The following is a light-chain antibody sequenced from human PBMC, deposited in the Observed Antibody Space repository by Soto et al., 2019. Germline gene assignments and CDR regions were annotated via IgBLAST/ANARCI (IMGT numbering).Light chain of an antibody. Sequence: ESVLTQSPGTLSLSPGETATLSCRASQTVSSNYLAWCQQRPGQAPRLLIYGASTRAAGIPSRFSGRGSGTYFTLTISGLQVEDSATYYCLQEYRYPLTFGGGTKVDIK. CDR2: GAS. CDR3: LQEYRYPLT. J-gene: IGKJ4*01. CDR1: QTVSSNY. V-gene: IGKV3-20*02.